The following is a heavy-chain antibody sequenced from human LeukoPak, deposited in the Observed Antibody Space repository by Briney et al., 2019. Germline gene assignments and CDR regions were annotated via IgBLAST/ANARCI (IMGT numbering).Heavy chain of an antibody. CDR2: MNLNSGNT. V-gene: IGHV1-8*01. CDR3: AKGEGIAATNWFDP. CDR1: GHTFTTFD. J-gene: IGHJ5*02. D-gene: IGHD6-6*01. Sequence: ASVKVSCKVSGHTFTTFDINWIRQATGQGLEWTGWMNLNSGNTGYAQKFQGRVTMTRDTSTSTAYMELSGLTSEDTATYYCAKGEGIAATNWFDPWGQGTLVTVSS.